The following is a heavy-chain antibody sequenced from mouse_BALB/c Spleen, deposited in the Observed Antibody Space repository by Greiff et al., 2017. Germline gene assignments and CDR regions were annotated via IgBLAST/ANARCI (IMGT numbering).Heavy chain of an antibody. CDR3: VRYDEGVYAMDY. CDR2: IDPANGNT. D-gene: IGHD2-14*01. Sequence: EVQLQQSGAELVKPGASVKLSCTASGFNIKDTYMHWVKQRPEQGLEWIGRIDPANGNTKYDPKFQGKATITADTSSNTAYLQLSSLTSEDTAVYYCVRYDEGVYAMDYWGQGTTVTVSS. V-gene: IGHV14-3*02. CDR1: GFNIKDTY. J-gene: IGHJ4*01.